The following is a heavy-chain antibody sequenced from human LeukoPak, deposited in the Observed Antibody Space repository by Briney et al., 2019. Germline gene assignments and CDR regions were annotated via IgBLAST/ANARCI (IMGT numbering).Heavy chain of an antibody. CDR2: VYSDGSDS. J-gene: IGHJ4*02. V-gene: IGHV3-74*01. Sequence: GSLRLSFTASGFTFNTYPMHWVRQAPGKGLVWVSRVYSDGSDSRHADSVKGRFTISRDNAKNTLYLQMNSLRVEDTAVYYCTRGANWAFDYWGQGTLVTVSS. CDR3: TRGANWAFDY. D-gene: IGHD1-1*01. CDR1: GFTFNTYP.